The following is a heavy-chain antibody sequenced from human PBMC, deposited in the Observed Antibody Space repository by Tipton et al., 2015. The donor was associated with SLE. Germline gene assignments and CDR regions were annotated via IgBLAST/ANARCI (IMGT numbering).Heavy chain of an antibody. Sequence: TLSLTCSVSGASITSAGYYWSWMRHHPGKGLEWIGNIYFSGTTYCNPSLRSRVSISVDTSKDQFSLNLASVTAADTGVYYCARILPDYFFYGMDVWGQGTTVTVSS. J-gene: IGHJ6*02. CDR2: IYFSGTT. D-gene: IGHD3-3*01. CDR3: ARILPDYFFYGMDV. V-gene: IGHV4-31*03. CDR1: GASITSAGYY.